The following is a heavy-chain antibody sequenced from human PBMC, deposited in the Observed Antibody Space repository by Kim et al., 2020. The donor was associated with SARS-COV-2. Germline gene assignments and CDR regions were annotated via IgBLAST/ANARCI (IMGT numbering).Heavy chain of an antibody. Sequence: NYNPSLKSRVTMSVDTSKNQFSLKLSSVTAADTAVYYCASGITSEYYFDYWGQGTLVTVSS. J-gene: IGHJ4*02. D-gene: IGHD3-3*01. V-gene: IGHV4-4*07. CDR3: ASGITSEYYFDY.